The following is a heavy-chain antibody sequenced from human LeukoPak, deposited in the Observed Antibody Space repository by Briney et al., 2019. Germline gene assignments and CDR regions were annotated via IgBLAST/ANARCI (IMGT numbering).Heavy chain of an antibody. D-gene: IGHD4-17*01. CDR1: GFTFRSHA. J-gene: IGHJ4*02. CDR2: IWSDGSNK. CDR3: ARDLFDYGDYGSFDY. Sequence: GGSLRLSCVGSGFTFRSHAMSWVRQAPGKGLEWVAVIWSDGSNKFYADSVKGRFTISRDNSKNTLYLQMNSLRAEDTAVYYCARDLFDYGDYGSFDYWGQGTLVTVSS. V-gene: IGHV3-33*08.